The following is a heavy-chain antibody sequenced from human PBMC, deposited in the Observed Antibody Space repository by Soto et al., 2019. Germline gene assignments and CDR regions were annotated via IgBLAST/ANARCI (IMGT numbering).Heavy chain of an antibody. J-gene: IGHJ3*01. Sequence: QEQLVESGGGMVQPGGSLRLSCAVSGFTLDTYGMHWVRQAAGQGLEWVAVSWHDGRHLDYADSVRGRFTVFRDDSKNALFLEMNGLRGDDTAVYYCARDWGACTHGDCYSHGFALWDQGTLVTVSS. CDR1: GFTLDTYG. CDR3: ARDWGACTHGDCYSHGFAL. CDR2: SWHDGRHL. D-gene: IGHD2-21*02. V-gene: IGHV3-33*01.